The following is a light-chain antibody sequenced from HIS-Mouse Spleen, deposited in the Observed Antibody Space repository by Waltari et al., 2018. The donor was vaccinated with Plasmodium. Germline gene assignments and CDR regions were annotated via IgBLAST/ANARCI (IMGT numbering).Light chain of an antibody. V-gene: IGLV2-14*01. CDR1: SSDAVGYNY. CDR3: SSYTSSSTVV. Sequence: QSALTQPASVSGSPGQSIPLSCTGTSSDAVGYNYVSWYQQHPGKAPKLMIYEVSNRPSGVSNRFSGSKSGNTASLTISGLQAEDEADYYCSSYTSSSTVVFGGGTKLTVL. J-gene: IGLJ2*01. CDR2: EVS.